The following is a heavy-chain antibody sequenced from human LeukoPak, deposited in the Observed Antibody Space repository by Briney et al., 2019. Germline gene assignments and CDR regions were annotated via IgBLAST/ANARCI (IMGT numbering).Heavy chain of an antibody. CDR1: GYTLTAYY. CDR3: AADKQQLSYYFDY. D-gene: IGHD6-13*01. J-gene: IGHJ4*02. V-gene: IGHV1-2*02. CDR2: IKSNTGGT. Sequence: ASVKVSCKASGYTLTAYYIHWLRQAPGQGLEWMGWIKSNTGGTKYVEKFEGRFTMTSDTSISTIYMELSSLRSDDTAVYYCAADKQQLSYYFDYWGQGTLVTVSA.